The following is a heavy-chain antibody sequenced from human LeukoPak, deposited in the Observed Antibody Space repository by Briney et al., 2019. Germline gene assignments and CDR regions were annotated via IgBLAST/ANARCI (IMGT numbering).Heavy chain of an antibody. Sequence: GGSLRLSCAASRFSFRSFCMTCVRQAPRRGLEWVASIDQDGAEKYYGESVKGRFTISRDNAKNSLFLQMDSLGVEDTAGYYCARLDINSSGRYKNDYWGQGTLVTVSS. J-gene: IGHJ4*02. CDR1: RFSFRSFC. D-gene: IGHD6-19*01. V-gene: IGHV3-7*01. CDR3: ARLDINSSGRYKNDY. CDR2: IDQDGAEK.